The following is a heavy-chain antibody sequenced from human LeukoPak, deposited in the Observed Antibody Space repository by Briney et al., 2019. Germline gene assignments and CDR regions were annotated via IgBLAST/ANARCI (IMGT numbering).Heavy chain of an antibody. D-gene: IGHD5-18*01. CDR2: INHSGST. CDR1: GGSFSGYY. V-gene: IGHV4-34*01. J-gene: IGHJ2*01. CDR3: ARLGYSYGPYWYFDL. Sequence: SETLSLTCAVYGGSFSGYYWSWIRQPPGKGLEWIGEINHSGSTNYNPSLKSRVTISVDTSKNQFSLKLSSVTAADTAVYYCARLGYSYGPYWYFDLWGRGTLVTVSS.